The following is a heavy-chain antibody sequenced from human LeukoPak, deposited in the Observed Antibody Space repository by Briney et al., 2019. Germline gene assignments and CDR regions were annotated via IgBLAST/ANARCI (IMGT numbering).Heavy chain of an antibody. Sequence: SETLSLTCTVSGGSISSYHWSCIRQPAGKGLEWIGRFETSGSTRYNPSLESRVTMSVDTSKNQFSLKLTSVTAADTAVYYCARAVGGDGSGSLWGPGTLVTVSS. CDR1: GGSISSYH. CDR2: FETSGST. CDR3: ARAVGGDGSGSL. V-gene: IGHV4-4*07. J-gene: IGHJ4*02. D-gene: IGHD3-10*01.